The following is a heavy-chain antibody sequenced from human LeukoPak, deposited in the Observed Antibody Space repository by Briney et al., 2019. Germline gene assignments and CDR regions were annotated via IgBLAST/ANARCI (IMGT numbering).Heavy chain of an antibody. Sequence: SETLPLTCTVSGGSISSYYWSWIRQPAGKGLEWIGRIYTSGSTNYNPSLKSRVTMSVDTSKNQFSLKLSSVTAADTAVYYCARDGVDNDNSGYYYDWGQGTLVTVSS. D-gene: IGHD3-22*01. CDR2: IYTSGST. J-gene: IGHJ4*02. CDR1: GGSISSYY. V-gene: IGHV4-4*07. CDR3: ARDGVDNDNSGYYYD.